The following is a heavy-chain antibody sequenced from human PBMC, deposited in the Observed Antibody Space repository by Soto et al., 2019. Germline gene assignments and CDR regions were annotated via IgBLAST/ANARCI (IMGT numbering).Heavy chain of an antibody. CDR2: INAGNGNR. V-gene: IGHV1-3*01. CDR3: ARGTPVWFDP. Sequence: ASVKVSCKASGYTFTSYAIHWVRQAPGQRLEWMGWINAGNGNRKYSQKLQGRVTITRDTSASTAYMELSSLRSEDTAVYYCARGTPVWFDPWGQGTRVTVSS. D-gene: IGHD3-10*01. J-gene: IGHJ5*02. CDR1: GYTFTSYA.